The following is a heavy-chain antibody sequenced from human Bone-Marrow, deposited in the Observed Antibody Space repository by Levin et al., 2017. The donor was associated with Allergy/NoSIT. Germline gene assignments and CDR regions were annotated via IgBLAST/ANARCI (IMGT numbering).Heavy chain of an antibody. V-gene: IGHV3-21*01. CDR1: GFTFSSYS. J-gene: IGHJ1*01. CDR2: ISSSSSYI. Sequence: GASVKVSCAASGFTFSSYSMNWVRQAPGKGLEWVSSISSSSSYIYYADSVKGRFTISRDNAKNSLYLQMNSLRAEDTAVYYCASTYCSGGSCYLSGAPGHWGQGTLVTVAS. CDR3: ASTYCSGGSCYLSGAPGH. D-gene: IGHD2-15*01.